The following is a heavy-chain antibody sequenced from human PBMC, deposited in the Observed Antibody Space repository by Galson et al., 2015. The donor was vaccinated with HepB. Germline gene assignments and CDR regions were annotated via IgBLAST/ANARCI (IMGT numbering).Heavy chain of an antibody. V-gene: IGHV1-69*13. CDR1: GGTFSNYA. Sequence: SVKVSCKASGGTFSNYAISWVRLAPGQGLEWMGGIIPVGSANYAQKFQGRVTITADESTSTAYMELSSLRSEDTAMYYCAKGHYYDKSGYYLGGALDIWGQGTMVTVSS. CDR2: IIPVGSA. J-gene: IGHJ3*02. D-gene: IGHD3-22*01. CDR3: AKGHYYDKSGYYLGGALDI.